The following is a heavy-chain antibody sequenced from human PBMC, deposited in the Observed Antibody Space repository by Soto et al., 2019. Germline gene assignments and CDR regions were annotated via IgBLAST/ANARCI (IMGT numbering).Heavy chain of an antibody. J-gene: IGHJ6*01. D-gene: IGHD6-13*01. V-gene: IGHV3-30*18. CDR1: GLVFSSYG. Sequence: QVQLVESGGGVVQPGRSLRLSCAASGLVFSSYGMHWVRQAPGKGLEWVTVISYDGSNKYYADSVKGRFTISRDNSKNTLYLQMNSLRAEDTAVYYCAKSSSSSWYRYYYAMDVW. CDR2: ISYDGSNK. CDR3: AKSSSSSWYRYYYAMDV.